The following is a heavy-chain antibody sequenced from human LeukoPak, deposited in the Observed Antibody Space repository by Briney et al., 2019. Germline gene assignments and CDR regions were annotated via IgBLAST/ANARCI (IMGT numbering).Heavy chain of an antibody. CDR1: GFTFSSFS. D-gene: IGHD2-15*01. V-gene: IGHV3-30*03. Sequence: PGGSLRLSCAGSGFTFSSFSMRWVRQAPGRGLEWVAIISYDGSNEKYTDSVKGRFTISRDNSKNTLYLQMNSLTDEDMAVYYCARGTVVTYYYAMDVWGQGTTVTVSS. J-gene: IGHJ6*02. CDR3: ARGTVVTYYYAMDV. CDR2: ISYDGSNE.